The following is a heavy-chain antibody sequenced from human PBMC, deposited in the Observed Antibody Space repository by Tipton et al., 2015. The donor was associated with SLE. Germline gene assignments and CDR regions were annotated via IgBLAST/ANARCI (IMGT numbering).Heavy chain of an antibody. CDR1: GYSFTTYW. J-gene: IGHJ4*02. CDR2: IHPGDSDT. CDR3: ASSVYPCAFNF. D-gene: IGHD5/OR15-5a*01. Sequence: QSGPEVKKPGESLKISCKDSGYSFTTYWIGWVRQMPGKGLEWMGIIHPGDSDTRYSPSFQGQVTISADKSISTAYLQWSSLKASDSAMYYCASSVYPCAFNFWGQGTLLTVSS. V-gene: IGHV5-51*03.